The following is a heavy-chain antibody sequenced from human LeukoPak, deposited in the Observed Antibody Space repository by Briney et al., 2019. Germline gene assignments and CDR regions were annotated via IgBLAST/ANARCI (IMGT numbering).Heavy chain of an antibody. CDR3: ARAGAVVDNWFDP. J-gene: IGHJ5*02. CDR1: GYTFTSYD. V-gene: IGHV1-8*01. Sequence: RASVKVSCKASGYTFTSYDINWVRQATGQGLEWMGWMNPNSGNTGYAQKFQGRVTMTRNTSISTAYMELSSLRSEDTAVYYCARAGAVVDNWFDPWGQGTLVTVSP. CDR2: MNPNSGNT. D-gene: IGHD2-15*01.